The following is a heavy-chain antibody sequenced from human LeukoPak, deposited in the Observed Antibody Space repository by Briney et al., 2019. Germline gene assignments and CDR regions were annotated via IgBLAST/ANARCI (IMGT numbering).Heavy chain of an antibody. J-gene: IGHJ4*02. D-gene: IGHD4-23*01. Sequence: GGPLRLSCAASGFSFNTFAMSWVRQAPGEGLVWVSRTASDGSSTTYADSVKGRFSISRDNAKNTLYLQMNSLRVEDTAVYYCARGRPRGNDYWGQGTLVTVSS. CDR3: ARGRPRGNDY. V-gene: IGHV3-74*01. CDR2: TASDGSST. CDR1: GFSFNTFA.